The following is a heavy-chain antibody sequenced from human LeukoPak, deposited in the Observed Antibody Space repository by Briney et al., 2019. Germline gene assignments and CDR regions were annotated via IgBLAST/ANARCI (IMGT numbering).Heavy chain of an antibody. Sequence: GGSLRLSCAASGFTFSSYGMHWVRQAPGKGLEWVAFIRYDGSNKYYADSVKGRFTISRDNSKNTLYLQMNSLRAEDTAVYYCAKVMVRGVICDAFDIWGQGTMVTVSS. V-gene: IGHV3-30*02. CDR3: AKVMVRGVICDAFDI. J-gene: IGHJ3*02. D-gene: IGHD3-10*01. CDR2: IRYDGSNK. CDR1: GFTFSSYG.